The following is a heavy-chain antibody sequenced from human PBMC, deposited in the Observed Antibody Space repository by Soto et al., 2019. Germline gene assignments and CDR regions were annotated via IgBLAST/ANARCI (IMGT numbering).Heavy chain of an antibody. CDR1: GFTFSSYS. D-gene: IGHD3-16*01. CDR3: ATTYYDYLWWSWGEDY. Sequence: EVQLVESGGGLVQPGGSLRLSCAASGFTFSSYSMNWVRQAPGKGLEWVSYISSSSSTIYYADSVKGRFTISRDNAKNSLYLQMNSLRAEDTAVYYCATTYYDYLWWSWGEDYWGQGTLVTVSS. CDR2: ISSSSSTI. J-gene: IGHJ4*02. V-gene: IGHV3-48*01.